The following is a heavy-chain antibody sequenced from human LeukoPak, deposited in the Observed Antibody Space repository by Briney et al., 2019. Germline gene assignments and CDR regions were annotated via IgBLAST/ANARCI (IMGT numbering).Heavy chain of an antibody. V-gene: IGHV4-61*02. CDR1: GGSISSDTYY. Sequence: SETLSLTCTISGGSISSDTYYWSWIRQPAGKGLEWIGRIYTSGTTNSNPSLKSRITISLDTSKNQFSLKLNSVTAEDTAVYYCARNHKGIVYVDYWAREPWSPSPQ. J-gene: IGHJ4*02. CDR3: ARNHKGIVYVDY. D-gene: IGHD2-15*01. CDR2: IYTSGTT.